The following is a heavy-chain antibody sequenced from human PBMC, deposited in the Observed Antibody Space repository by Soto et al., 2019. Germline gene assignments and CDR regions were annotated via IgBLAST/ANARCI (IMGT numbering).Heavy chain of an antibody. CDR3: AKMVGATLVDY. CDR1: GASITTRSDAW. D-gene: IGHD1-26*01. V-gene: IGHV4-4*02. Sequence: QVQLQESGPGLVKPSGTLSLTCTVSGASITTRSDAWWSWVRQPPGKGLEWIGEIYHSGSSNYNPSLKSRATLSVDKSKNQFSLRLSSVTAADTAVYYCAKMVGATLVDYWGQGTLVTVSS. J-gene: IGHJ4*02. CDR2: IYHSGSS.